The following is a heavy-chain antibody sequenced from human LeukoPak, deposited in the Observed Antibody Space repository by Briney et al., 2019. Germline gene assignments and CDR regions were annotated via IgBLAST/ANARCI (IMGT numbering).Heavy chain of an antibody. J-gene: IGHJ6*04. CDR2: ITGSDGNT. Sequence: GGSLRLSCAASGFTFSNYAMSWVRQAPGKGLEWVSAITGSDGNTYYADPVKGRFTISRDNSKNTLFLQMNSLRDEDTAVYYCAKGRDDMDVWGKGTTVTVSS. CDR1: GFTFSNYA. CDR3: AKGRDDMDV. V-gene: IGHV3-23*01.